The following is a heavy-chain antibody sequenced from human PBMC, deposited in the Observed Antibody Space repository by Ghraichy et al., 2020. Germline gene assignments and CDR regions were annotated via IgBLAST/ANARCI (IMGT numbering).Heavy chain of an antibody. V-gene: IGHV3-72*01. CDR3: ARAAYSHGLDV. D-gene: IGHD2-21*01. J-gene: IGHJ6*02. CDR1: GYTFSDHY. Sequence: AGSLRLSCAAAGYTFSDHYMDWVRQAPGTGLEWVARIKNKFNGYTTEYAASVQGRFTISRDDSQNSLYLQMNSLKTEDTAVYYCARAAYSHGLDVWGQGTTVTVSS. CDR2: IKNKFNGYTT.